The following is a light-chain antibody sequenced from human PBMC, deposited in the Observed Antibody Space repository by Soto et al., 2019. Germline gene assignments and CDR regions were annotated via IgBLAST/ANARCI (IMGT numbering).Light chain of an antibody. CDR2: AAV. V-gene: IGKV1-9*01. CDR1: QGISQY. CDR3: QQVNYYPFT. J-gene: IGKJ4*01. Sequence: DIHLTQSPSLLSASVGDRVTITSRASQGISQYVAWYQQKPGKAPKILIYAAVVLQGGIPSRFRGSGSATEFILTISGLQPEDFSTYYCQQVNYYPFTFGGGTKVDIK.